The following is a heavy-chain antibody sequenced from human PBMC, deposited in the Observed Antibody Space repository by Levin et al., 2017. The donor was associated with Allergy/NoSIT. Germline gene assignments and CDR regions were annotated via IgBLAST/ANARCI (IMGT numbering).Heavy chain of an antibody. CDR1: EFTFSSYG. V-gene: IGHV3-30*18. CDR2: ISYDGSQT. D-gene: IGHD6-13*01. CDR3: AKDQGVYSISWHTGHFDY. J-gene: IGHJ4*02. Sequence: GGSLRLSCAASEFTFSSYGMHWVRQAPGKGLEWVAVISYDGSQTYYADSVKGRFTIPRDNSKNTLYLHMNSLRPEDTAVYYCAKDQGVYSISWHTGHFDYWGQGTLVTVSS.